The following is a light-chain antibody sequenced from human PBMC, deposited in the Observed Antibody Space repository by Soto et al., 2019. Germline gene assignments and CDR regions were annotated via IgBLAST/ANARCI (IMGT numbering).Light chain of an antibody. CDR1: QSVYSDF. J-gene: IGKJ1*01. CDR3: QQYGSSPET. CDR2: GAS. Sequence: EIVLTQSPGTLSLSPGDRATLSCRASQSVYSDFLAWYQQRPGQAPRLLIYGASTGATGIPDSFSGSGSGTDFTLTISRLEPEDFAVYYCQQYGSSPETFGQGTKVDIK. V-gene: IGKV3-20*01.